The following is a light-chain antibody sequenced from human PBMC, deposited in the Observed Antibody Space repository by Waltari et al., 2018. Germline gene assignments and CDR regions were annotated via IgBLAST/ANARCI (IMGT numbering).Light chain of an antibody. V-gene: IGLV1-40*01. CDR1: SSNIGAGFD. J-gene: IGLJ1*01. CDR2: GKS. Sequence: QSVLTQPPSVSGAPGQRVTISCTGSSSNIGAGFDVHWYQQLPGTAPKLLIYGKSNRPSAVPDLFSRINSGTSAALAITGLQSEDEADYYCLSYDTSLGALYLFGTGTKVTVL. CDR3: LSYDTSLGALYL.